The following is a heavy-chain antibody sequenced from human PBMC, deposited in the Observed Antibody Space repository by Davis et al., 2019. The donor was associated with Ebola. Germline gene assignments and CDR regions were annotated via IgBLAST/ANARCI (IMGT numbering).Heavy chain of an antibody. D-gene: IGHD3-22*01. V-gene: IGHV4-59*01. J-gene: IGHJ6*02. Sequence: MPSETLSLTCTVSGGSISSYYWSWIRQPPGKGLEWIGYIYYSGSTNYHPSLKSRVTISVDTSKNQFSLKLSSVTAADTAVYYCASARVPTYYYDSSGYFSYYYGMDVWGQGTTVTVSS. CDR2: IYYSGST. CDR1: GGSISSYY. CDR3: ASARVPTYYYDSSGYFSYYYGMDV.